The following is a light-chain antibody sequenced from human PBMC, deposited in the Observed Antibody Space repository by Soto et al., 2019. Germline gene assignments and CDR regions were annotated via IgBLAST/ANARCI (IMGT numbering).Light chain of an antibody. CDR2: DTS. CDR3: LLPYSGGRHVV. CDR1: TGAVTSGHY. V-gene: IGLV7-46*01. Sequence: QAVVTQEPSLTVSPGGTVTLTCGSSTGAVTSGHYPYWFQQKPGQAPRTLIYDTSNKHSWTPARFSGSLLGGKAALTLSGAQPEDEAEYYCLLPYSGGRHVVFGGGTQLTVL. J-gene: IGLJ7*01.